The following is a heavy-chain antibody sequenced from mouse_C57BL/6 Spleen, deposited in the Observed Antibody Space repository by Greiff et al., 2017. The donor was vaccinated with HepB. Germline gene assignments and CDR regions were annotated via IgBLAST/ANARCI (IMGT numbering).Heavy chain of an antibody. Sequence: EVQLVESGGGLVKPGGSLKLSCAASGFTFRDYGMHWVRQAPEKGLEWVAYISSGSSTIYYADTVKGRFTISRDNAKNTLFLQMTSLRSEDTAMYYCARDDYDGGGFDYWGQGTTLTVSS. CDR2: ISSGSSTI. D-gene: IGHD2-4*01. CDR1: GFTFRDYG. J-gene: IGHJ2*01. V-gene: IGHV5-17*01. CDR3: ARDDYDGGGFDY.